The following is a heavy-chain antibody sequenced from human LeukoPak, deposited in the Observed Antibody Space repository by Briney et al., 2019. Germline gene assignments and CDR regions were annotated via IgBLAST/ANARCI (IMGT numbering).Heavy chain of an antibody. V-gene: IGHV1-18*01. J-gene: IGHJ4*02. Sequence: ASAKVSCKASGYTFTSYVINWVRQAPGQGLEWMGWISGYNANAIYAQNLQGRVTMTTDTSTNTAYMELRGLRSDDTAVYYCARNLEPGSYSPFDYWGQGTLVTVSS. CDR1: GYTFTSYV. CDR3: ARNLEPGSYSPFDY. D-gene: IGHD1-26*01. CDR2: ISGYNANA.